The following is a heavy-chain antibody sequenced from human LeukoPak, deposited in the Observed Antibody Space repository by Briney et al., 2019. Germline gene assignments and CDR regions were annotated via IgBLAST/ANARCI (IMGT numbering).Heavy chain of an antibody. Sequence: WGSLRLSCAAPGFTFSSYSMNWVRQAPGKGLEWVSSISSSSSYIYYADSVKGRFTISRDNAKNSLYLQMNSLRAEDTALYYCAKKNGALLWFGEDYWGQGTLVTVSS. CDR2: ISSSSSYI. CDR1: GFTFSSYS. J-gene: IGHJ4*02. V-gene: IGHV3-21*04. CDR3: AKKNGALLWFGEDY. D-gene: IGHD3-10*01.